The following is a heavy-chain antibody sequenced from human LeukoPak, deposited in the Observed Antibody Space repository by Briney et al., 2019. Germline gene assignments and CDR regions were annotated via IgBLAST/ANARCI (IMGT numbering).Heavy chain of an antibody. J-gene: IGHJ4*02. Sequence: GGSLRLSCAASGFAASGFTFSTFGMHWVRQAPGKGLEWVAFIRYDGSNKYYADSVKGRFTISRDDSKNTLYLQMNSLRAEDTAVYYCARDRYYYDSSGYYRLDYWGQGTLVTVSS. V-gene: IGHV3-30*02. CDR1: GFTFSTFG. CDR2: IRYDGSNK. D-gene: IGHD3-22*01. CDR3: ARDRYYYDSSGYYRLDY.